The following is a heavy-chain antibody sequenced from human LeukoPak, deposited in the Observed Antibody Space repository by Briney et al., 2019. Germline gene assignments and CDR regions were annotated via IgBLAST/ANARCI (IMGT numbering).Heavy chain of an antibody. V-gene: IGHV1-18*01. Sequence: ASVKVSCKASGYTFTSYGISWVRQAPGQGLEWMGWISAYNGNTNYAQKLQGRVTMTTDTSTSTAYMELRSLRSDDTAVYYCARVEVSVGATGGAFDIWGQGTMVTVSS. CDR3: ARVEVSVGATGGAFDI. J-gene: IGHJ3*02. D-gene: IGHD1-26*01. CDR1: GYTFTSYG. CDR2: ISAYNGNT.